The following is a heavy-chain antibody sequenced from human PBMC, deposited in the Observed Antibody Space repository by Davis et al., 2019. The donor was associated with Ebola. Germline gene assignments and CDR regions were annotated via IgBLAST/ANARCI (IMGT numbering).Heavy chain of an antibody. D-gene: IGHD2-15*01. CDR3: ASHCSGGSCYLYYYYGMDV. J-gene: IGHJ6*04. CDR1: GFTFSSYW. Sequence: GGSLRLSCAASGFTFSSYWMSWVRQAPGKGLEWVANIKQDGSEKYYVDSVKGRFTISRDNAKNSLYLQMNSLRAEDTAVYYCASHCSGGSCYLYYYYGMDVWGKGTTVTVSS. CDR2: IKQDGSEK. V-gene: IGHV3-7*01.